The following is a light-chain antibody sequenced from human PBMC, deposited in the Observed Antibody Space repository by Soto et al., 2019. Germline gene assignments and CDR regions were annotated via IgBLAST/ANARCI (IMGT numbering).Light chain of an antibody. J-gene: IGLJ1*01. Sequence: QSALTQPASVSGSPGQSITISCTGTSSDVGDYNYVSWYQQHPGKVPKLMIYDVSNRPSGVSNRFSGSKSGNTASLTISGLQAEDEADYYCNSYTSRSYYVFGTGTQLTVL. CDR3: NSYTSRSYYV. CDR1: SSDVGDYNY. V-gene: IGLV2-14*03. CDR2: DVS.